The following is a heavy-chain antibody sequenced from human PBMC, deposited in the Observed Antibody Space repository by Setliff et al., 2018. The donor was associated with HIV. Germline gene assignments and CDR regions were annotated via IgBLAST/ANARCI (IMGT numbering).Heavy chain of an antibody. CDR1: GYSISSGFY. J-gene: IGHJ4*02. CDR3: AKSSPSIGYITDC. CDR2: IYQSGNT. V-gene: IGHV4-38-2*01. Sequence: PSETLSLTCAVSGYSISSGFYWSWMRQPPGKGLEWIGSIYQSGNTNYNPSLESRLTISVDTAKNQFSLKLTSVTTADTAAYFCAKSSPSIGYITDCWGQGAPVTVSS. D-gene: IGHD5-12*01.